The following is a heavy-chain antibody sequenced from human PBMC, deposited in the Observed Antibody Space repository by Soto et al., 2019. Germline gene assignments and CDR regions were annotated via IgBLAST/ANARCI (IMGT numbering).Heavy chain of an antibody. CDR3: ARVSVQLWLLDY. D-gene: IGHD5-18*01. CDR1: GGTSSSYA. Sequence: ASVKVSCKASGGTSSSYAISWVRQAPGQGLEWMGGIIPIFGTANYAQKFQGRVTITADESTSTAYMELSSLRSEDTAVYYCARVSVQLWLLDYWGQGTLVTVSS. J-gene: IGHJ4*02. V-gene: IGHV1-69*13. CDR2: IIPIFGTA.